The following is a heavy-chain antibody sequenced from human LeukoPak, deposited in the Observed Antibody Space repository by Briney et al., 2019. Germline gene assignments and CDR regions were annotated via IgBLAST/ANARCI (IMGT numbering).Heavy chain of an antibody. CDR3: ARVDCRSTSCTTNWFDP. CDR1: GGSVSSGRYY. CDR2: IYTTGSS. V-gene: IGHV4-61*09. D-gene: IGHD2-2*01. Sequence: SQILSLTCTVSGGSVSSGRYYWSWIRQPAGKGLEWIGHIYTTGSSNYNPSLESRVIMSVDTSKNQFSLKLNSMTAADTAVYYCARVDCRSTSCTTNWFDPWGQGTLVTVSS. J-gene: IGHJ5*02.